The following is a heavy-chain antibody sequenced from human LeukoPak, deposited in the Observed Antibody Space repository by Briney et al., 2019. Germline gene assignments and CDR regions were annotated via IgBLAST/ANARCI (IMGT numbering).Heavy chain of an antibody. CDR3: ASDLFKDDHSGYEDDY. J-gene: IGHJ4*02. CDR1: GRTFSSYA. Sequence: SVKVSCKASGRTFSSYAISWVRQAPGQGLEWMGGIIPIFGTANYAQKFQGRVTITADESTSTAYMELSSLRSEDTAVYYCASDLFKDDHSGYEDDYWGQGTLVTVSS. V-gene: IGHV1-69*13. D-gene: IGHD5-12*01. CDR2: IIPIFGTA.